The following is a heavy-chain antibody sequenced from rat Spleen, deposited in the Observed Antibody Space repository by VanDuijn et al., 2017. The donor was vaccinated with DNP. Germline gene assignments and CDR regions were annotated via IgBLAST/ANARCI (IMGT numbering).Heavy chain of an antibody. Sequence: EVQLVESGGGLVQPGGSLKLSCAASGFTFRDYNMVWVRQAPKKGLEWVATISYDGSSTNYRDSVKGRFTISRDNAKSTLYLQMDSLRSEDTATYYCARPDYWGQGVMVTVSS. CDR1: GFTFRDYN. V-gene: IGHV5-7*01. J-gene: IGHJ2*01. CDR2: ISYDGSST. CDR3: ARPDY.